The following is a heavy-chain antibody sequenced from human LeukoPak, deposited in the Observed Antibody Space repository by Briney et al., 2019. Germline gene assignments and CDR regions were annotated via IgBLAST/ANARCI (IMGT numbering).Heavy chain of an antibody. V-gene: IGHV5-51*01. CDR3: ARAAVPYCSGGACYFDY. Sequence: GESREISCQGPGSSFTSYWIGWVRQLPGKGLEWMGIIYPGDSDTRYSPSFQGQVTISADKSISTAYLQWSSLKASDTAMYYCARAAVPYCSGGACYFDYWGQGTLVTVSS. D-gene: IGHD2-15*01. CDR2: IYPGDSDT. J-gene: IGHJ4*02. CDR1: GSSFTSYW.